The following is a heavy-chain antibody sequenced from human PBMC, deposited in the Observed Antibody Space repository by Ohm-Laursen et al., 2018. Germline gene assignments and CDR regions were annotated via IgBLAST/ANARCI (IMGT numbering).Heavy chain of an antibody. CDR3: ARDDDSSGPTAAFDI. CDR2: INHSGST. D-gene: IGHD3-22*01. Sequence: SDTLSLTCAVYGGSFSGYNWTWIRQPPGKGLEWIGEINHSGSTNYNPSLKSRVTISVDTSKNQFSLKLSSVTAADTAVYYCARDDDSSGPTAAFDIWGQGTMVTVSS. V-gene: IGHV4-34*01. CDR1: GGSFSGYN. J-gene: IGHJ3*02.